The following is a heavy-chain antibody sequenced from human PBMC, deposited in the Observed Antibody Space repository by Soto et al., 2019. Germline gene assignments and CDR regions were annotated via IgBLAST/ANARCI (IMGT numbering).Heavy chain of an antibody. V-gene: IGHV3-23*04. CDR3: AEGGGGDHGY. CDR1: GFIFTTSD. CDR2: ITITGDTT. D-gene: IGHD2-21*02. J-gene: IGHJ4*02. Sequence: EVQLVESEGGLVQPGGSLRLSCEASGFIFTTSDMSWVRQAPGKGLEWISSITITGDTTHYADSVKGRFTISRDNSRKRVYLQMKRLRGGDPAVYYWAEGGGGDHGYWGQGTLVAVSS.